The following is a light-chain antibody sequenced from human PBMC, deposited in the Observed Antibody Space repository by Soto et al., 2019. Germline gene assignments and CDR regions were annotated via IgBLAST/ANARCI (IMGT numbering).Light chain of an antibody. J-gene: IGKJ4*01. CDR1: QSVSSSY. CDR2: GAS. V-gene: IGKV3-20*01. Sequence: IVLTQSPGTLSLSPGERATLSCRASQSVSSSYVAWYQQKPGQAPRLLIYGASSRATGIPDRFSGSGSATDFTHTISRLEPEDSAVYYCQQYKNWLALTFGGGTKVDIK. CDR3: QQYKNWLALT.